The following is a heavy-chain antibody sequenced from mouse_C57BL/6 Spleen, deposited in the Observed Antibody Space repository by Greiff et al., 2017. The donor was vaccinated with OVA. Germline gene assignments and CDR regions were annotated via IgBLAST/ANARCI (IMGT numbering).Heavy chain of an antibody. J-gene: IGHJ1*03. D-gene: IGHD2-5*01. CDR3: TRRGSNYDWYFDV. CDR2: INPNNGGT. Sequence: EVQLQQSGPELVKPGASVKMSCKASGYTFTDYQMHWVKQSHGKSLEWIGYINPNNGGTSYNQKFKGQAKLTVDKSSSPAYMELSSLTSEDAAVYYCTRRGSNYDWYFDVWGTGTTVTVSS. CDR1: GYTFTDYQ. V-gene: IGHV1-22*01.